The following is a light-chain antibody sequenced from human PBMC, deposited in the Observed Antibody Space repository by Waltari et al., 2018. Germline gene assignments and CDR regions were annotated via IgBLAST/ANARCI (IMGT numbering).Light chain of an antibody. CDR2: DVS. V-gene: IGLV2-11*01. J-gene: IGLJ2*01. CDR3: CSYAGSYHVV. CDR1: SRAVGGYNY. Sequence: SALTQPRSVSGSPGQSVTISCPGTSRAVGGYNYVSWYQQHPGKAPTLMLYDVSKRPSGVPDRFSGSKSGNTASLTISGLQAEDEADYYCCSYAGSYHVVFGGGTKLTVL.